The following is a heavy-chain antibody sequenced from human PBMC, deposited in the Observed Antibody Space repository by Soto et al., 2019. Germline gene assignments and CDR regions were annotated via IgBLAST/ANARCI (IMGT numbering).Heavy chain of an antibody. CDR2: IYYSGST. V-gene: IGHV4-39*01. D-gene: IGHD3-10*01. CDR1: GGSISSSSYY. CDR3: ARREITPYHGSGSYILPYFDY. J-gene: IGHJ4*02. Sequence: SETLSLTCTVSGGSISSSSYYWGWIRQPPGKGLEWIGNIYYSGSTYYNPSLKSRVTISVDTSKNQFSLELTSVTAADTAVYYCARREITPYHGSGSYILPYFDYWGQGTLVTVSS.